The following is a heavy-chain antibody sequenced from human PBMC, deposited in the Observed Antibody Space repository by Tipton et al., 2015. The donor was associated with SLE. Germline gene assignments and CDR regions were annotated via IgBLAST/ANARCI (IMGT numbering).Heavy chain of an antibody. D-gene: IGHD3-22*01. J-gene: IGHJ4*02. Sequence: TLSLTCTVSGGSISSGSYYWSWIRQPAGNGLEWIGYIYTSGSTNYNTSLKSRVTISVDTSKNQFSLKLSSVTAADTAVYYCASSVKHYDTSCYYSEDLWGQGTLVAGSS. CDR3: ASSVKHYDTSCYYSEDL. V-gene: IGHV4-61*09. CDR1: GGSISSGSYY. CDR2: IYTSGST.